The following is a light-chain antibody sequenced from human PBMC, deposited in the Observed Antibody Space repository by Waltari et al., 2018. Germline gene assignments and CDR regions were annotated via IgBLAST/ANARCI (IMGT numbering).Light chain of an antibody. CDR3: TSYTTTSTLVL. J-gene: IGLJ2*01. V-gene: IGLV2-14*03. CDR1: TSDIGGYNY. Sequence: QSALTQPASVSGSPGQSITISCTGTTSDIGGYNYVSWYQQHPGRAPKLMIYDVTDRPSWISIRFSGSKSGNTASLTISGLRAEDEAYYYCTSYTTTSTLVLFGGGTKLTVL. CDR2: DVT.